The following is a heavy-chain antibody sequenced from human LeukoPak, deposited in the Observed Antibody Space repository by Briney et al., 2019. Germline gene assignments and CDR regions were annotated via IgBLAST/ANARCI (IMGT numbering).Heavy chain of an antibody. J-gene: IGHJ4*02. V-gene: IGHV5-51*01. CDR3: AKIDRTYCSRSSCYALDY. CDR1: GYSFTSYW. CDR2: IYPGDSDT. D-gene: IGHD2-2*01. Sequence: GESLKISCKGSGYSFTSYWIGWVRQMPGKGLEWMGIIYPGDSDTRYSPSFQGQVTISADKSVSTAYLQWSSLKASDTAMYYCAKIDRTYCSRSSCYALDYWGQGTLVTVSS.